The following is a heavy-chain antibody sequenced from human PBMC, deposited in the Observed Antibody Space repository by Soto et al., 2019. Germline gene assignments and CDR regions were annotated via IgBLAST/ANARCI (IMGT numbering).Heavy chain of an antibody. CDR1: GFTFSSYE. CDR3: ARDFCSGGSCYRYFDY. V-gene: IGHV3-48*03. D-gene: IGHD2-15*01. J-gene: IGHJ4*02. Sequence: GGSLRLSCAASGFTFSSYEMNWVRQAPGKGLEWVSYISSSGSTIYYADSVKGRFTISRDNAKNSLYLQMNSLRAEDTAVYYCARDFCSGGSCYRYFDYWGQGTLVTV. CDR2: ISSSGSTI.